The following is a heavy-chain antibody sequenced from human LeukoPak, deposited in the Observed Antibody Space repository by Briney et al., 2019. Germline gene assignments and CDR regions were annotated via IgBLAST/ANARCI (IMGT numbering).Heavy chain of an antibody. V-gene: IGHV4-61*01. CDR1: GGSVSSGSYY. J-gene: IGHJ5*02. CDR3: ARSTLYWFDP. CDR2: IYYSGST. Sequence: ASETLSLTCTVSGGSVSSGSYYWSWIRQPPGKGLEWIGYIYYSGSTNYNPSLKSRVTISVDTSKNQFSLKLSSVTAADTAVYYCARSTLYWFDPWGQGTLVTVSS.